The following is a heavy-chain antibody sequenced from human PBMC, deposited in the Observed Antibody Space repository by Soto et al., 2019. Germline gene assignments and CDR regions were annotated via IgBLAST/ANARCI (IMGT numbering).Heavy chain of an antibody. CDR3: ARGFGDTALGVVDY. V-gene: IGHV1-18*01. D-gene: IGHD5-18*01. CDR1: GYTFTSYG. Sequence: ASVKVSCKASGYTFTSYGISWVRQAPGKGLEWMGWISADNGSTNYAQKLQGRVTMTTDTSTSTAYMELSRLRSDDTAVYYCARGFGDTALGVVDYWGQGTLVTVSS. J-gene: IGHJ4*02. CDR2: ISADNGST.